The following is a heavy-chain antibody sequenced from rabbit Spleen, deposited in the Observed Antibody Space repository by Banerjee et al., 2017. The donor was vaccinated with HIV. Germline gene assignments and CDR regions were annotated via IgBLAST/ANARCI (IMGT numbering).Heavy chain of an antibody. CDR1: GFSFSSSYW. V-gene: IGHV1S45*01. Sequence: QEQLVESGGGLVQPGGSLTLTCKASGFSFSSSYWICWVRQAPGKGLEWIACRYAGSSGSSYYANWAKGRFTISKTSSTTVTLQLNSLTVADTATYFCVRNSGWGVSYFTLWGQGTLVTVS. J-gene: IGHJ4*01. CDR2: RYAGSSGSS. CDR3: VRNSGWGVSYFTL. D-gene: IGHD4-1*01.